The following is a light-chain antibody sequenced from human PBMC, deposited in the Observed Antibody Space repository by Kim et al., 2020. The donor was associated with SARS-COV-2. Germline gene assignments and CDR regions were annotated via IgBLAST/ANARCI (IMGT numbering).Light chain of an antibody. CDR2: LGS. CDR3: MQGLRTPFI. Sequence: DIVMTQSPLSLPVTPGEPASISCRSSQSLLHSNGYNYLDWYLQKPGQSPQLLIYLGSSRASGVPDRFSGSGSGTDFTLKISRVEAVDVGVYYCMQGLRTPFIFGGGTKVDIK. V-gene: IGKV2-28*01. CDR1: QSLLHSNGYNY. J-gene: IGKJ4*01.